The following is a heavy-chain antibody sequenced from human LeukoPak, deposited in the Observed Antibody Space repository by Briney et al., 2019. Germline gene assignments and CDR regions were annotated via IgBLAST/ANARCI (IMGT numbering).Heavy chain of an antibody. Sequence: GSLRLSCAGSGFTFRSSCMKWVRQAPGKGLGWVSSISSSSSYIYFADSVKGRFTISRDNAKSSVYLQMNSLRAEDTAVYYCARALASGSSAFDYWGQGTLVTVSS. CDR2: ISSSSSYI. CDR1: GFTFRSSC. D-gene: IGHD1-26*01. CDR3: ARALASGSSAFDY. V-gene: IGHV3-21*01. J-gene: IGHJ4*02.